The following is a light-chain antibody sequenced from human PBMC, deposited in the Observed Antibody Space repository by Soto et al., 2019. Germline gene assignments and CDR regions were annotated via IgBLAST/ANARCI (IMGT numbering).Light chain of an antibody. CDR1: QSIGRW. CDR2: DAS. CDR3: QHYRNSPLT. Sequence: DIQMTQSPSTLSAFVGDRVTITCRASQSIGRWLAWYQQKPGKAPKLLIYDASSLESGVPSRFSGSGSGTDFTLTISSLEPEDVAVYYCQHYRNSPLTFGGGTKVDI. V-gene: IGKV1-5*01. J-gene: IGKJ4*01.